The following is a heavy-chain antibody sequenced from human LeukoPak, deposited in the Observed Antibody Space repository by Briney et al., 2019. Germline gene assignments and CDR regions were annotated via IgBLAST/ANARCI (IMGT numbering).Heavy chain of an antibody. CDR3: AKEPFSYGESLSVYMDV. D-gene: IGHD3-10*01. V-gene: IGHV3-23*01. CDR2: ISGSGGNT. Sequence: GGTLRLSCAASGFTFSSYGMTWVRQAPGKGLEWVSSISGSGGNTFYADSVKGRFTISRDNSKNTLYLQMNSLRAEDTAVYYCAKEPFSYGESLSVYMDVWGKGPTVTISS. J-gene: IGHJ6*03. CDR1: GFTFSSYG.